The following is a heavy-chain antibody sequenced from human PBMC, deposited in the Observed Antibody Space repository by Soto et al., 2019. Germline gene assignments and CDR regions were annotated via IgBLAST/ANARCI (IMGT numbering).Heavy chain of an antibody. V-gene: IGHV3-23*01. CDR1: GFTFSSYA. D-gene: IGHD3-3*01. CDR2: ISGSGGST. CDR3: AKLAIETYDFWSGYYNNWFDP. J-gene: IGHJ5*02. Sequence: GGSLRLSCAASGFTFSSYAMSWVRQAPGKGLEWVSAISGSGGSTYYADPVKGRFTISRDNSKNTLYLQMNSLRAEDTAVYYCAKLAIETYDFWSGYYNNWFDPWGQGTLVTVSS.